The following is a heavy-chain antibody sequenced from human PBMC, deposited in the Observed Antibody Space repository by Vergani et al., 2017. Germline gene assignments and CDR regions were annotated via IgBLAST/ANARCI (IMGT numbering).Heavy chain of an antibody. CDR1: GYTFTSYG. J-gene: IGHJ3*02. V-gene: IGHV1-2*02. Sequence: QVQLVQSGAEVKKPGASVKVSCKASGYTFTSYGISWVRQAPGQGLEWMGWINPNSGGTNYAQKFQGRVTMTRDTSISTAYMELSRLRSDDTAVYYCARQRLLWFGESQGAFDIWGQGTMVTVSS. CDR2: INPNSGGT. D-gene: IGHD3-10*01. CDR3: ARQRLLWFGESQGAFDI.